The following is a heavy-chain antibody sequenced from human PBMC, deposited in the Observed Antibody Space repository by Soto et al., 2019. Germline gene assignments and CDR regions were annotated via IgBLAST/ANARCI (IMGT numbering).Heavy chain of an antibody. J-gene: IGHJ6*02. CDR2: INHSGST. CDR3: ARAPTPPRGVTTFLRKQPYYYGMDV. Sequence: ASGTLSLTCAVYGGSFSGYYWSWVRPPPGKGLEWIGGINHSGSTNYNPSLKGRVTISVDTSKNQFSLKLSSVTAADTAVYYCARAPTPPRGVTTFLRKQPYYYGMDVWGQGTTVTVSS. CDR1: GGSFSGYY. V-gene: IGHV4-34*01. D-gene: IGHD3-10*01.